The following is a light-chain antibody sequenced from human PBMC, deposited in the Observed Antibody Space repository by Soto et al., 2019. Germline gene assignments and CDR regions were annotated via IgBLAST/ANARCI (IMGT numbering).Light chain of an antibody. CDR2: LGS. CDR1: QSLLHSNGYNY. V-gene: IGKV2-28*01. CDR3: MQALKTPVFT. Sequence: IVMTQSPLSLPVTPGEPASISCRSSQSLLHSNGYNYLDWYLQKPGQSPQLLIYLGSNRASGVPDRFSGSGSGTDFPLKISRVEAEDVGVYYCMQALKTPVFTFGPGNKVDLK. J-gene: IGKJ3*01.